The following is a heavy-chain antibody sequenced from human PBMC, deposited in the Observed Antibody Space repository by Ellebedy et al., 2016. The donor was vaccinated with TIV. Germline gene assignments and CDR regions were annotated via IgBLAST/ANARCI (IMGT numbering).Heavy chain of an antibody. Sequence: GGSLRLSCAASGFTFSSYVMHWVRQAPGKGLEWVTCMSYDGSYKYYTDSLKGRFTISRDNSKNTLYLQMNSLRAEDTAVYYCARANSDSTFDMWGQGTMVTVSS. D-gene: IGHD4-11*01. V-gene: IGHV3-30*03. CDR1: GFTFSSYV. CDR2: MSYDGSYK. CDR3: ARANSDSTFDM. J-gene: IGHJ3*02.